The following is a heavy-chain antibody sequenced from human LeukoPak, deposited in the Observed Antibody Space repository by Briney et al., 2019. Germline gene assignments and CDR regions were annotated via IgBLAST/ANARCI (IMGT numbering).Heavy chain of an antibody. D-gene: IGHD7-27*01. CDR1: GGSISSYY. Sequence: SETLSLTCTVSGGSISSYYWSWIRQPPGKGLEWIGYIYYSGSTNYNPSLKSRVTISVDTSKNQFSLRLSSVTAADTAVYYCARGFRGDNFDYWGQGTLVTVSS. CDR2: IYYSGST. V-gene: IGHV4-59*08. J-gene: IGHJ4*02. CDR3: ARGFRGDNFDY.